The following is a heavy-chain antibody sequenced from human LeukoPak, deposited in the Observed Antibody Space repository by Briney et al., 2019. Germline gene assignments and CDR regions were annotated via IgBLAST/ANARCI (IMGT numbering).Heavy chain of an antibody. CDR2: ISNDGSRK. J-gene: IGHJ4*02. Sequence: GGSLRLSCAPSGFTFSGHGMHWVRQAPGKGLEWVAIISNDGSRKYYAHSVEGRFTISRGNSKNTLYLQMDSLRAEDTAVYYCARDRAWNYFDYWGQGTLVTVSS. D-gene: IGHD3-3*01. CDR3: ARDRAWNYFDY. V-gene: IGHV3-30*03. CDR1: GFTFSGHG.